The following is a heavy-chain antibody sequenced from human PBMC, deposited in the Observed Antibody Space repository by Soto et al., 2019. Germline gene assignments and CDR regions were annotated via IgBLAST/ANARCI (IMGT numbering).Heavy chain of an antibody. Sequence: QVQLVESGGGVVQPGKSLRLSCAASGFIFNNYALSWVRQAPGKGLEWVAVVWYDGSNAFHADSVKGRFTISRDDSKNTLYLQMNSLRVEDTAVYYCVREGQGHDDYGAYAFDVWGQRKMVSVSS. V-gene: IGHV3-33*01. CDR2: VWYDGSNA. J-gene: IGHJ3*01. CDR1: GFIFNNYA. CDR3: VREGQGHDDYGAYAFDV. D-gene: IGHD3-16*01.